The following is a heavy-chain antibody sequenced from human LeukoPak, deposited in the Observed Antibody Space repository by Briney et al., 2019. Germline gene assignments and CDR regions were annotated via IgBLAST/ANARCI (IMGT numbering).Heavy chain of an antibody. D-gene: IGHD3-16*02. CDR1: GFTFSSYA. V-gene: IGHV3-64*01. J-gene: IGHJ4*02. CDR2: ISSNGGST. Sequence: GGSPRLSCAASGFTFSSYAMHWVRQAPGRGLEYVSAISSNGGSTYYANSVRGRFTISRDNSKNTLYLQMGSLRAEDMAVYYCARGGAFVFSLYNSWGQGPLVTVSS. CDR3: ARGGAFVFSLYNS.